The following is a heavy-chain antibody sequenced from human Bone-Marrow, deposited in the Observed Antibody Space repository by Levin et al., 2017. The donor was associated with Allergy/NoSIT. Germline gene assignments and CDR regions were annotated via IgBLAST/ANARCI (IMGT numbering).Heavy chain of an antibody. Sequence: SQTLSLTCTVSGGSISSYYWSWIRQPPGKGLEWIGYIYYSGSTNYNPSLKSRVTISVDTSKNQFSLKLSSVTAADTAVYYCARGGGRRVRGVIIDYWGQGTLVTVSS. CDR1: GGSISSYY. D-gene: IGHD3-10*01. CDR2: IYYSGST. CDR3: ARGGGRRVRGVIIDY. V-gene: IGHV4-59*01. J-gene: IGHJ4*02.